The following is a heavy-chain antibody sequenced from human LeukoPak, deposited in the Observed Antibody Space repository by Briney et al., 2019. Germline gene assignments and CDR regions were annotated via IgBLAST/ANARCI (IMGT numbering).Heavy chain of an antibody. Sequence: PSETLSLTCTVSGRSIRSVYWNWIRQSAGKGLEGIGRIYATDLTNYNPSLKSRVTFSVDMSKNELSLTPKSVTAADTAVYYCARGFGSGTSPIDLWGQGALVTVSS. D-gene: IGHD3-10*01. V-gene: IGHV4-4*07. J-gene: IGHJ5*02. CDR2: IYATDLT. CDR1: GRSIRSVY. CDR3: ARGFGSGTSPIDL.